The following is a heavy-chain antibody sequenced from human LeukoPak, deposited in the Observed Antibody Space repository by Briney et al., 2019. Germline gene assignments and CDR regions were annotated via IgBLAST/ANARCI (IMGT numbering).Heavy chain of an antibody. CDR2: IYYSGST. D-gene: IGHD5-24*01. CDR3: ARLFRGYNEDWFDP. V-gene: IGHV4-59*01. CDR1: GGSISSYY. Sequence: PSETLSLTCTVSGGSISSYYWSWIRQPPGKGLEGIGYIYYSGSTNYNPSLKSRVTISVDTSKNQFSLKLSSVTAADTAVYYCARLFRGYNEDWFDPWGQGTLVTVSS. J-gene: IGHJ5*02.